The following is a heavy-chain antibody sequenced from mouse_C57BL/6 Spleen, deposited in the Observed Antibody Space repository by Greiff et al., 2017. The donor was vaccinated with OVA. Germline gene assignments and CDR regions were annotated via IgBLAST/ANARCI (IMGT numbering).Heavy chain of an antibody. CDR3: AAYSGNYEGFAY. Sequence: VQLQQSGAELVRPGASVKLSCTASGSNIKDDYMPWVKQRPEQGLEWIGWIDPENGDTEYASKFQGKATITADTSSNTAYLQLSSLTSEDSAVYYCAAYSGNYEGFAYWGQGTLVTVSA. J-gene: IGHJ3*01. V-gene: IGHV14-4*01. CDR2: IDPENGDT. D-gene: IGHD2-10*01. CDR1: GSNIKDDY.